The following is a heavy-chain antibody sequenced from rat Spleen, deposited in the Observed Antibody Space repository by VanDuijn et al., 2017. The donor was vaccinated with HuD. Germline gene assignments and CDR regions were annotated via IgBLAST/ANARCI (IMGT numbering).Heavy chain of an antibody. CDR1: GFSLTNFH. J-gene: IGHJ3*01. CDR3: IRESLPGYNSHWFVY. CDR2: IWAGGST. D-gene: IGHD1-4*01. Sequence: QVQLKESGPGLVQPSQTLSLTCTVSGFSLTNFHVTWVRQPPGKGLEWVGVIWAGGSTAYNSLLKSRLSISRDTSKSQVFLKMNSLQTEDTAIYFCIRESLPGYNSHWFVYWGQGTLVTVSS. V-gene: IGHV2-43*01.